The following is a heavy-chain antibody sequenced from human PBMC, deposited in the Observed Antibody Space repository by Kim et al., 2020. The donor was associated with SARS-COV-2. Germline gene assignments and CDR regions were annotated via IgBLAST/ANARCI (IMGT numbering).Heavy chain of an antibody. J-gene: IGHJ4*02. V-gene: IGHV3-23*01. CDR3: AKVGGYSYGRMVDY. D-gene: IGHD5-18*01. Sequence: ADSVKGRFTSSKDNAKTTLYLKMKSLGGEDTAVYYCAKVGGYSYGRMVDYWGQGTLVTVSS.